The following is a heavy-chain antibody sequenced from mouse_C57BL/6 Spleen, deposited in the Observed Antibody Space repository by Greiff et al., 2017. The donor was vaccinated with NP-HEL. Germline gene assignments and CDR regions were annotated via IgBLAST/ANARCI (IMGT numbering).Heavy chain of an antibody. V-gene: IGHV5-16*01. Sequence: EVKLMESEGGLVQPGSSMKLSCTASGFTFSDYYMAWVRQVPEKGLEWVANINYDGSSTYYLDSLKSRFIISRDNAKNILYLQMSSLKSEDTATYYCARGAFTTYYAMDYWGQGTSVTVSS. CDR3: ARGAFTTYYAMDY. J-gene: IGHJ4*01. D-gene: IGHD1-1*01. CDR1: GFTFSDYY. CDR2: INYDGSST.